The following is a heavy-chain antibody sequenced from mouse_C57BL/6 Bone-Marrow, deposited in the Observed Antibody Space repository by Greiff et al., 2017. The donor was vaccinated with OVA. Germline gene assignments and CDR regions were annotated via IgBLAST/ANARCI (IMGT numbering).Heavy chain of an antibody. Sequence: QVQLQQPGAELVKPGASVKLSCKASGYTFTSYWMHWVKQRPGQGLEWIGMIHPNSGSTNYNEKFKSKATLTVDKSSSTASMPLSSLTSEDSAVYYFARHYYSSSYDMVYWGQETSVTVSS. J-gene: IGHJ4*01. V-gene: IGHV1-64*01. CDR2: IHPNSGST. CDR3: ARHYYSSSYDMVY. D-gene: IGHD1-1*01. CDR1: GYTFTSYW.